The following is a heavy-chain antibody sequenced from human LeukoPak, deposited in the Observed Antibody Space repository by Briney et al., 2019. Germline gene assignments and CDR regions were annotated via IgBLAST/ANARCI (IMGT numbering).Heavy chain of an antibody. Sequence: ASVKVSCKASGNTFTDYFVHWVRQAPGQGLEWMGWINPKSGGTDYAQRFQGRVTMTRDTSITTAYMELSRLTSDDTATYYCTLHLYSSDVNWFDPWGQGTLVTVSS. CDR2: INPKSGGT. CDR1: GNTFTDYF. D-gene: IGHD2-15*01. CDR3: TLHLYSSDVNWFDP. V-gene: IGHV1-2*02. J-gene: IGHJ5*02.